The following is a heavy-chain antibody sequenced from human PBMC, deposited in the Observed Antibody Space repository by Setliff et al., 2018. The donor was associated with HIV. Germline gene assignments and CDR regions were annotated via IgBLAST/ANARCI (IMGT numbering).Heavy chain of an antibody. V-gene: IGHV1-69*13. J-gene: IGHJ4*02. D-gene: IGHD1-26*01. Sequence: SVKVSCKASGGTFSASGFSWVRQAPGQGLEWMGGIIPAFGTADYAQKFQGRVTITADASTSTAYMELSSLRSEDTAVYYCARGWEGGMDYWGQGTLVTGS. CDR2: IIPAFGTA. CDR3: ARGWEGGMDY. CDR1: GGTFSASG.